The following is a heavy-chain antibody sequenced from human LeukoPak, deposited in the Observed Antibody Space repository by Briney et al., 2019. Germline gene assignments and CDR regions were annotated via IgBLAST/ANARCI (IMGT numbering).Heavy chain of an antibody. CDR1: GFTFSSYA. CDR2: ISYDGSNK. CDR3: ARGVTIFGVTAYFDY. Sequence: PGGSLGLSCAASGFTFSSYAMHWVRQAPGKGLEWVAVISYDGSNKYYADSVKGRFTISRDNSKNTLYLQMNSLRAEDTAVYYCARGVTIFGVTAYFDYWGQGTLVTVSS. D-gene: IGHD3-3*01. J-gene: IGHJ4*02. V-gene: IGHV3-30*04.